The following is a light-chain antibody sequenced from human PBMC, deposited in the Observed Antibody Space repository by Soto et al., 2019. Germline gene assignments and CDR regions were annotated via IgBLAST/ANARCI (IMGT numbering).Light chain of an antibody. CDR1: QSVTSSY. Sequence: ESVLTQSPGTLSLSPGERAPLSCRASQSVTSSYLAWYQQKPGQAPRLLTYGASSRATGIPDRFSGSGSGTDFPRTISRLESEDCAVYYCQQYGSSPPLSVGGGTKVEIK. V-gene: IGKV3-20*01. J-gene: IGKJ4*01. CDR2: GAS. CDR3: QQYGSSPPLS.